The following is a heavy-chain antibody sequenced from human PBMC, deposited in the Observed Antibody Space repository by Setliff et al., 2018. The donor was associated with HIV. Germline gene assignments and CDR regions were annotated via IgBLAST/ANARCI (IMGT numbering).Heavy chain of an antibody. J-gene: IGHJ3*02. Sequence: SETLSLTRTVAGDSITSHYWSWIRQPAGKGLEWIGHIYSRGSADYNPSLRSRVTLSLDTSKNQYSLKLTSVTAADTAVYYCAREPILEGITESAFDIWDQGTMVTVSS. CDR3: AREPILEGITESAFDI. V-gene: IGHV4-4*07. D-gene: IGHD1-1*01. CDR2: IYSRGSA. CDR1: GDSITSHY.